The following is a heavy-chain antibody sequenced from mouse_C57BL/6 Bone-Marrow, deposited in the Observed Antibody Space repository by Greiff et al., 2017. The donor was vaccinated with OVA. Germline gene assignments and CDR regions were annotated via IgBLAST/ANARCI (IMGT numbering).Heavy chain of an antibody. V-gene: IGHV10-3*01. CDR2: IRSKSSNYAT. D-gene: IGHD2-5*01. CDR3: VREGAYYSIWYFDV. Sequence: EVQLVESGGGLVQPKGSLKLSCAASGFTFNTYAMHWVRQAPGTGLEWVARIRSKSSNYATYYADSVKDRFTISRDDSQSMLYLQMNNLKTEDTAMYYCVREGAYYSIWYFDVWGTGTTVTVSS. J-gene: IGHJ1*03. CDR1: GFTFNTYA.